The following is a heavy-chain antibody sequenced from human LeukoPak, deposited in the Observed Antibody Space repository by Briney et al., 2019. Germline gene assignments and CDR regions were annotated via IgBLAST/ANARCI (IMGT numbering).Heavy chain of an antibody. CDR3: ARGRYSYGKYDY. V-gene: IGHV4-34*01. CDR2: INHSGST. J-gene: IGHJ4*02. CDR1: GFTFGDYA. Sequence: GSLRLSCTSSGFTFGDYAMSWFRQAPGKGLEWIGEINHSGSTNYNPSLKSRVTISVDTSKNQFSLKLSSVTAADTAVYYCARGRYSYGKYDYWGQGTLVTVSS. D-gene: IGHD5-18*01.